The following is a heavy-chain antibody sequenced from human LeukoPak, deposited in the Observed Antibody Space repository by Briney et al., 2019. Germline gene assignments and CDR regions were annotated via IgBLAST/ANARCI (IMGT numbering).Heavy chain of an antibody. D-gene: IGHD2/OR15-2a*01. CDR2: ISYDGSNK. V-gene: IGHV3-30*04. CDR1: GFTFSSYA. Sequence: PGGSLRLSCAASGFTFSSYAMHWVRQAPGKGLEWVAVISYDGSNKYYADSVKGQFTISRDNSKNTLYLQMNSLRAEDTAVYYCARDWFHAIDYWGQGTLVTVSS. J-gene: IGHJ4*02. CDR3: ARDWFHAIDY.